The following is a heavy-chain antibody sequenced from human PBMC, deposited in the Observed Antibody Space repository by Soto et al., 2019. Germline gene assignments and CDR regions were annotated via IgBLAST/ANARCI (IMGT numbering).Heavy chain of an antibody. CDR2: INAGNGNT. CDR3: ARGYGGPIGWFDP. J-gene: IGHJ5*02. Sequence: QVQLVQSGAEVKKPGASVKVSCKASGYTFTSYAMHWVRQAPGQRLEWMGWINAGNGNTKYSQRFQGRVTITRDTSASTAYMELSSLRSEDTAVYYCARGYGGPIGWFDPWGQGTLVTVSS. D-gene: IGHD3-16*01. V-gene: IGHV1-3*01. CDR1: GYTFTSYA.